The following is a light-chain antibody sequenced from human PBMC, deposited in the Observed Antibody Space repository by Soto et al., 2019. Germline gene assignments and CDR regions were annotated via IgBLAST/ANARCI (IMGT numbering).Light chain of an antibody. J-gene: IGLJ1*01. CDR1: SSDVGGYNY. V-gene: IGLV2-14*01. CDR3: CSYTSNNTYV. Sequence: QSVLTQPASVSGSPGQSITISRTGTSSDVGGYNYVSWYQQHPGKAPKLMIYDVSNRPSGVSNRFSGSKSGNTASLTISGLQAEDETDYYCCSYTSNNTYVFGTGTKVTVL. CDR2: DVS.